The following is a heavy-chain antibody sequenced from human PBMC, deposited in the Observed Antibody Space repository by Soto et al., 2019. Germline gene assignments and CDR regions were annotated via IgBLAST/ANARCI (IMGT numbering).Heavy chain of an antibody. CDR2: IYYSGST. Sequence: QVQLQESGPGLVKPSENLSITCTVSGGSISSYYWSWIRQPPGKGLEWIGYIYYSGSTNYNPSLKSRVSISVDTSKNQFSLKLSSVTAADTAVYYCARPYGGNFDYWGQGTLVTVSP. V-gene: IGHV4-59*01. J-gene: IGHJ4*02. D-gene: IGHD1-26*01. CDR3: ARPYGGNFDY. CDR1: GGSISSYY.